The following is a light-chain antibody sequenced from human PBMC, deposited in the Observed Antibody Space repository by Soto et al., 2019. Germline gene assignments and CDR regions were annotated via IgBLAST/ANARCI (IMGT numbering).Light chain of an antibody. J-gene: IGLJ3*02. CDR3: CSYAGISTWV. CDR1: SSDVGSYNL. V-gene: IGLV2-23*01. Sequence: QSVLTQPASVSGSPGQSITISCTGTSSDVGSYNLVSWYQQHPGKAPKLMIYEGSKRPSGVSNRFSGSKSGNTASLTISGLHAEDDADYYCCSYAGISTWVFGGGTKLTVL. CDR2: EGS.